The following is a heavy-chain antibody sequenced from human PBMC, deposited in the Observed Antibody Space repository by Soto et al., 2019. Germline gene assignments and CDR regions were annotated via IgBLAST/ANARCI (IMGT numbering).Heavy chain of an antibody. CDR3: AKDLNWQWLDACFDY. CDR1: GFTFDDYA. J-gene: IGHJ4*02. Sequence: GGSLRLSCAASGFTFDDYAMHWVRQAPGKGLEWVSGISWNSGSIGYADSVKGRFTISRDNAKNSLYLQMNSLRAEDTALYYCAKDLNWQWLDACFDYWGQGTLVTVSS. D-gene: IGHD6-19*01. V-gene: IGHV3-9*01. CDR2: ISWNSGSI.